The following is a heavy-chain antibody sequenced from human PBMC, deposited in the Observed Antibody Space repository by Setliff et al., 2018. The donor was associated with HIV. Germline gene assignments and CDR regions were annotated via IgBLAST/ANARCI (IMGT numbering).Heavy chain of an antibody. D-gene: IGHD3-10*01. CDR3: AEGRFGANDAFDI. CDR1: GFSLATDGVA. Sequence: SGPTLVNPTQTLTLTCDFSGFSLATDGVAVGWIRQPPGKGPEWLALIYWDGDKRYNPSLKDRLTITRDTSKNQVVLTMTNVDSVDTATYYCAEGRFGANDAFDIWGQGTMVTV. V-gene: IGHV2-5*02. CDR2: IYWDGDK. J-gene: IGHJ3*02.